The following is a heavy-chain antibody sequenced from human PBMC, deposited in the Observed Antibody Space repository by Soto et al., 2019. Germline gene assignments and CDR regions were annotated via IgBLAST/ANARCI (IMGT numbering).Heavy chain of an antibody. CDR1: GFSLSTSGVG. Sequence: QITLKESGPTLVKPTQTLTLTCTFSGFSLSTSGVGVGWIRQPPGKALEWLALIYWDDDKRYSPSLKSRLTITKDTSKNQVVLTMTNMDPVDTATYYRAHRPHTAMAPYYFDYWGQGTLVTVSS. D-gene: IGHD5-18*01. J-gene: IGHJ4*02. CDR3: AHRPHTAMAPYYFDY. CDR2: IYWDDDK. V-gene: IGHV2-5*02.